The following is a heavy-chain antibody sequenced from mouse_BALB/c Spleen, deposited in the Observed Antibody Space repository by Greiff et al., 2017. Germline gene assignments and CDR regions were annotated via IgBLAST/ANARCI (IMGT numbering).Heavy chain of an antibody. CDR1: GYSITSDYA. D-gene: IGHD2-14*01. V-gene: IGHV3-2*02. Sequence: EVKLLESGPGLVKPSQSLSLTCTVTGYSITSDYAWNWIRQFPGNKLEWMGYISYSGSTSYNPSLKSRISITRDTSKNQFFLQLNSVTTEDTATYYCARSVYYRYDVYYFDYWGQGTTLTVSS. CDR2: ISYSGST. J-gene: IGHJ2*01. CDR3: ARSVYYRYDVYYFDY.